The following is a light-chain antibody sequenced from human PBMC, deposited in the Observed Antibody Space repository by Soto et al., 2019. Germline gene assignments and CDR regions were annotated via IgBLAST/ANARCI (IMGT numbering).Light chain of an antibody. CDR1: QGISNY. CDR2: AAS. CDR3: QKYNSAPTLT. Sequence: DIQMTQSPSSLSASVGDRVTITCRASQGISNYLAWYQQKPGKVPKLLIYAASTLQSGVPSRFSGSGSGTDFTLTISSLQHEDVATYYCQKYNSAPTLTFGGGTKVEIK. V-gene: IGKV1-27*01. J-gene: IGKJ4*01.